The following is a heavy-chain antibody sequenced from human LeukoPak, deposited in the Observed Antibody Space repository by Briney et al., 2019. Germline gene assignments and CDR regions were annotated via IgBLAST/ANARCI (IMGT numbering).Heavy chain of an antibody. V-gene: IGHV3-74*01. D-gene: IGHD5-24*01. CDR2: VKGDGSFT. J-gene: IGHJ5*02. Sequence: GGSLRLSCVASGFTFRNYWMHWVRQAPGKGLVWVSRVKGDGSFTDYADSVKGRFTISRDNAKNTLYLQMYSLRAEDTAAYYCVRDGDDYNFDHWGQGSLVTVSS. CDR1: GFTFRNYW. CDR3: VRDGDDYNFDH.